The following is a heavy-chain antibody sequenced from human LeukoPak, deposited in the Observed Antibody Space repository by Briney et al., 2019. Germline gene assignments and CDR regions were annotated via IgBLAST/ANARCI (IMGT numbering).Heavy chain of an antibody. D-gene: IGHD4-17*01. CDR2: ISYDGSNK. CDR3: AKDHYGDYYYYGMDV. J-gene: IGHJ6*02. CDR1: GFTFSSYG. Sequence: GGSLRLSCAASGFTFSSYGMHWVRQAPGKGLEWVAVISYDGSNKYYADSVKGRFTISRGNSKNTLYLQMNSLRAEDPAVYYCAKDHYGDYYYYGMDVWGQGTTVTVSS. V-gene: IGHV3-30*18.